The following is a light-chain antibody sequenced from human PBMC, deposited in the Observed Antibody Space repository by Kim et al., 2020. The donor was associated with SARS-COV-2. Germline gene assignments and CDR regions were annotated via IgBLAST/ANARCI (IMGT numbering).Light chain of an antibody. CDR2: EVT. CDR1: SSDVGGYNY. CDR3: SSYAGSNNLV. J-gene: IGLJ2*01. Sequence: GHSGTISCTGTSSDVGGYNYVSWYQQHPGKAPKLMIYEVTKRPSGVPDRFSGSKSGNTASLTVSGLQAEDEADYYCSSYAGSNNLVFGGGTQLTVL. V-gene: IGLV2-8*01.